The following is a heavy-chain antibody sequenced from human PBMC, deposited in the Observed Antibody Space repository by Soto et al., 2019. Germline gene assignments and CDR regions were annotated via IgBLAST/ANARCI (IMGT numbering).Heavy chain of an antibody. J-gene: IGHJ5*02. Sequence: GGSLRLSCAASGFTFSSYAMHWVRQAPGKGLEWVAVISYDGSNKYYADSVKGRFTISRDNSKNTLYLQMNSLRAEDTAVYYCAREVLLYSSSWYYNWFDPWGQGTLVTVSS. D-gene: IGHD6-13*01. CDR3: AREVLLYSSSWYYNWFDP. CDR1: GFTFSSYA. V-gene: IGHV3-30-3*01. CDR2: ISYDGSNK.